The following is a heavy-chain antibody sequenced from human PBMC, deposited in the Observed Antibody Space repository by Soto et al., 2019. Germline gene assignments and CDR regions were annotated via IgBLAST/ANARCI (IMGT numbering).Heavy chain of an antibody. CDR1: GGSISSGGYY. CDR3: ARAWGLSGSYGGIDY. V-gene: IGHV4-31*03. J-gene: IGHJ4*02. CDR2: ISYSGNT. Sequence: SETLSLTCTVSGGSISSGGYYWSWIRQHPGTGLEWIGYISYSGNTYFHPSLRNRVTISLDTSKNEFSLQMNSLRAEDTAVYYCARAWGLSGSYGGIDYWGQGTLVTVSS. D-gene: IGHD1-26*01.